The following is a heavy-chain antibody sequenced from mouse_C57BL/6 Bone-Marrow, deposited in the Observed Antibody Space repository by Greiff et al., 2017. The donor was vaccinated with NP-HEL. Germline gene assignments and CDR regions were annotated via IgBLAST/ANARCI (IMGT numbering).Heavy chain of an antibody. V-gene: IGHV1-55*01. CDR1: GYTFTSYW. CDR3: ARSGYSNYVNRYFDV. J-gene: IGHJ1*03. Sequence: VQLQQPGAELVKPGASVKMSCKASGYTFTSYWITWVKQRPGQGLEWIGDIYPGSGSTNYNEKFKSKATLTVYTSSSTAYMQLSSLTSEDSAVYSCARSGYSNYVNRYFDVWGTGTTVTVSS. D-gene: IGHD2-5*01. CDR2: IYPGSGST.